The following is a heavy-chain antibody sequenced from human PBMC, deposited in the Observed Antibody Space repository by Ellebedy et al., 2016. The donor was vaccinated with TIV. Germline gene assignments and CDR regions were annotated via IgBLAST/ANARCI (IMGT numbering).Heavy chain of an antibody. Sequence: ASVKVSCKTSGYSFTAYFLHWLRQAPGQGLEWMGRINPNSGDTTYAQKFLGRVTLTRETSISTAYMGLSRLRSDDTAIYYCARAYYYDSIAYYFDSWGQGTLVTVSS. CDR3: ARAYYYDSIAYYFDS. J-gene: IGHJ4*02. CDR2: INPNSGDT. D-gene: IGHD3-22*01. V-gene: IGHV1-2*06. CDR1: GYSFTAYF.